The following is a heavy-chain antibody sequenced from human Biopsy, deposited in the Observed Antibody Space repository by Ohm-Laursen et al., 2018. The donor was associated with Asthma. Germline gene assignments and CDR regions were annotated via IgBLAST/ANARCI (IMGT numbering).Heavy chain of an antibody. D-gene: IGHD2-2*01. CDR2: INSVFGTT. CDR1: GGTFNTYV. J-gene: IGHJ4*02. CDR3: ARKAGSCISRTCYSLDF. V-gene: IGHV1-69*01. Sequence: SSVKVSCKSLGGTFNTYVIGWVRQAPGQGLEWMGGINSVFGTTTYPQNCQDRATITADDSTSTVYMELSSLRSEDTAVYYCARKAGSCISRTCYSLDFWGQGTLVTVSS.